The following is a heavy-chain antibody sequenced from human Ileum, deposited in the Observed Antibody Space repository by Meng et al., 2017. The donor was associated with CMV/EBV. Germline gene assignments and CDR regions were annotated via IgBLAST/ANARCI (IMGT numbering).Heavy chain of an antibody. CDR1: GRSLSSYF. D-gene: IGHD5-24*01. V-gene: IGHV4-34*01. Sequence: SQTPSLTGSVYGRSLSSYFWTWVRQPPGKGLEWIGEINQSGSANYNPSLKNRVTISVDTPENQFSLKLTSVTAADTAVYYCARRDTHYYYGLDVWGQGATVTVSS. CDR2: INQSGSA. J-gene: IGHJ6*02. CDR3: ARRDTHYYYGLDV.